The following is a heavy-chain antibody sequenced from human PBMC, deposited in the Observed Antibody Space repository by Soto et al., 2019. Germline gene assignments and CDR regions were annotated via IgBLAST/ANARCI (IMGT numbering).Heavy chain of an antibody. CDR3: AKDSTISAACCFDP. Sequence: GASLRLSCAASGSTFDDYAVHWVQQAPGKGLEWVSGISWNGGSIGYADSVKGRFAISRDNARNSLYLQMDSLRAEDTALYSCAKDSTISAACCFDPWGQGTLVTVSS. V-gene: IGHV3-9*01. D-gene: IGHD6-13*01. J-gene: IGHJ5*02. CDR1: GSTFDDYA. CDR2: ISWNGGSI.